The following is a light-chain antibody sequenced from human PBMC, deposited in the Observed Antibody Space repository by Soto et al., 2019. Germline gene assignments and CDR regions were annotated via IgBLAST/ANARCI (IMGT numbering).Light chain of an antibody. Sequence: QSVLTQPPSASGTPGQRVTISCSGSSSNIGRNTVNWYQQFPGTAPKLLIYGNNQRPSGVPNRFYGSKSGTSASLALSGLQSEDEADYYCAAWDDSLSGPVFGEGTKLTVL. J-gene: IGLJ3*02. CDR2: GNN. CDR1: SSNIGRNT. V-gene: IGLV1-44*01. CDR3: AAWDDSLSGPV.